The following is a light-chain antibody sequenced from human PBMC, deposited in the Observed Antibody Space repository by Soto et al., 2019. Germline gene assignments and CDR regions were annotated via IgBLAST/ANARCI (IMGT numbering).Light chain of an antibody. CDR3: QQCCTTWT. Sequence: IHMPQSTSSLSASVGDRDPITLYASQSVGNFLNWYRQKPGLPPKYLIYAASNLQSGVPSRFSGSGSGTDFTLTISILHPEDFATYYWQQCCTTWTFGQGTKVDIK. V-gene: IGKV1-39*01. CDR2: AAS. CDR1: QSVGNF. J-gene: IGKJ1*01.